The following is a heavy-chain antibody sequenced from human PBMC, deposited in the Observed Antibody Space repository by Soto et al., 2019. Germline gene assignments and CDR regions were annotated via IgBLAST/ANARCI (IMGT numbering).Heavy chain of an antibody. J-gene: IGHJ6*02. CDR2: IYPGDSDT. V-gene: IGHV5-51*03. CDR1: GYSFTSYW. Sequence: EVQLVQSGAEVKKPGESLKISCKGSGYSFTSYWIGWVRQMPGKGLECMGIIYPGDSDTRYSPSFQGKVTISADKSISTAYLPWSSLKASDTAMYYCARAMVRGKNYYGMDVWGQGTTVTVSS. D-gene: IGHD3-10*01. CDR3: ARAMVRGKNYYGMDV.